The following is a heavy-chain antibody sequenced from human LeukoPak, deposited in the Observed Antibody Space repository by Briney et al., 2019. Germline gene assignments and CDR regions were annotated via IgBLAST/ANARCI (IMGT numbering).Heavy chain of an antibody. CDR2: ICGSGSST. CDR1: GFSFNTYA. V-gene: IGHV3-23*01. CDR3: AKNSGDSCYFGIDY. D-gene: IGHD2-15*01. Sequence: GGSLRLSCAASGFSFNTYAMNWVRQAPGKGLERLSVICGSGSSTHYADSVKGRFTISRDNSKNTLYLQMNSLRAEDTAIYYCAKNSGDSCYFGIDYWGQGTLVTVSS. J-gene: IGHJ4*02.